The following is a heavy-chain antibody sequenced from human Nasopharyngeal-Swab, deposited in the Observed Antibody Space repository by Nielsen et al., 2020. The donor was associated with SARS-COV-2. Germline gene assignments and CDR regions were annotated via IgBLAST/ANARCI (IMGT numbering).Heavy chain of an antibody. D-gene: IGHD6-13*01. Sequence: PGKGLEWIGSIYYSGSTYYNPSLKSRVTISVDTSKNQFSLKLSSVTAADTAVYHCARDRAAAGPYYYYYYGMDVWGQGTTVTVSS. CDR3: ARDRAAAGPYYYYYYGMDV. V-gene: IGHV4-39*07. CDR2: IYYSGST. J-gene: IGHJ6*02.